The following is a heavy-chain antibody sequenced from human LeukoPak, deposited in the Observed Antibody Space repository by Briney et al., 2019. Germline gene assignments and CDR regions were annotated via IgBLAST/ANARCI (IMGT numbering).Heavy chain of an antibody. CDR3: ARDRIVGATSVLSDI. D-gene: IGHD1-26*01. V-gene: IGHV3-21*01. CDR1: GFTFSSYS. Sequence: GGSQRLSCAASGFTFSSYSMNWVRQAPGKGLEWVSSISSSSSYIYYADSVKGRFTISRGNAKNSLYLQMNSLRAEDTAVYYCARDRIVGATSVLSDIWGQGTMVTVSS. CDR2: ISSSSSYI. J-gene: IGHJ3*02.